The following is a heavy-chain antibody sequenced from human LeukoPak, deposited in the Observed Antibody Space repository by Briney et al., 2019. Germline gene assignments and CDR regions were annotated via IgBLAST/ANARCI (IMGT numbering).Heavy chain of an antibody. D-gene: IGHD4-23*01. V-gene: IGHV3-33*01. CDR3: ARVSLGANSVYFDY. J-gene: IGHJ4*02. CDR2: IWYDGSNK. CDR1: GFTFSSYG. Sequence: PPGRSLRLSCAASGFTFSSYGMHWVRQAPGKGLEWVAVIWYDGSNKYYADSVKGRFTISRDNSKNTLYLQMNSLRAEDTAVYYCARVSLGANSVYFDYWGQGTLVAVSS.